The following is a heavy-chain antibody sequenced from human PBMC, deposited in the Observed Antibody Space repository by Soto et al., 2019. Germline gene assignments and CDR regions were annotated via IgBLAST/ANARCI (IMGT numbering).Heavy chain of an antibody. J-gene: IGHJ5*02. CDR3: APCTSGRNWFDT. D-gene: IGHD2-2*01. CDR1: GYTFTSYA. V-gene: IGHV1-3*01. Sequence: GASVKVSCKASGYTFTSYAMHWVRQAPGQRLEWMGWINAGNGNTKYSQKFQGRVIITRDTSASTAYMELSSLRSEDTAVYSCAPCTSGRNWFDTWGQGTLLTVSS. CDR2: INAGNGNT.